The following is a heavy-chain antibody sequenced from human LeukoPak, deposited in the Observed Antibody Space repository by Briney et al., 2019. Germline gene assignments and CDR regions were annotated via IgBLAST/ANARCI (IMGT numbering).Heavy chain of an antibody. V-gene: IGHV3-53*01. CDR1: GFAVGNNY. CDR2: IYGGGST. J-gene: IGHJ4*02. Sequence: PGNSLRLAWAAYGFAVGNNYMGSARQAGGRGREWVSCIYGGGSTDYAAPGKGRFTISRDNSRNTLYLQMNSLRLEDTAVDYCATRSLISPYWGQGTLVTVSS. CDR3: ATRSLISPY. D-gene: IGHD2-2*01.